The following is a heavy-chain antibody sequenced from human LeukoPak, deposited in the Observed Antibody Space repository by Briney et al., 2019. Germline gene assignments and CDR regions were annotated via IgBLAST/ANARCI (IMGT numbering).Heavy chain of an antibody. CDR2: IRYDGSNK. V-gene: IGHV3-30*02. CDR1: GFTFSSYD. D-gene: IGHD3-10*01. Sequence: PGGSLRLSCAASGFTFSSYDIHWVRQAPGKGLEWVAFIRYDGSNKYYTDSVKGRFTISRDNAKNSLYLQMNSLRAEDTAVYYCARDSSMLRGPLVIYYFDFWGQGTLVTVSS. CDR3: ARDSSMLRGPLVIYYFDF. J-gene: IGHJ4*02.